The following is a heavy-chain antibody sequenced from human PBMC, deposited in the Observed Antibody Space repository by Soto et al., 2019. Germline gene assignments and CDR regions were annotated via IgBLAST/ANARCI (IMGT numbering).Heavy chain of an antibody. CDR3: ARNYSPFDE. V-gene: IGHV1-18*01. J-gene: IGHJ4*02. CDR2: ISAYNGNT. CDR1: GYTLTSYG. Sequence: QVQLVQSGAEVKKPGASVKVSCKASGYTLTSYGISWVRQAPGQGLEWMGWISAYNGNTNYAQKLQGRVTMTTDTDTSKASMELWSMRSDDTAVYYCARNYSPFDEWGQGTLVTVSS. D-gene: IGHD6-13*01.